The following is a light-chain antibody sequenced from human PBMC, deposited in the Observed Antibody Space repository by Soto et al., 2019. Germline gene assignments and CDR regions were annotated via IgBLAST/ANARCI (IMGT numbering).Light chain of an antibody. CDR1: QGISNY. Sequence: DIQMTQSPSSLSASVGERVTITCRASQGISNYLAWYQQKPGKPPNLLIYAASTLQSGVPSRFSGSGSGTDFTLTISSLQPGDVATYYCQNHDSAPITVGQGTRLEIK. CDR3: QNHDSAPIT. CDR2: AAS. J-gene: IGKJ5*01. V-gene: IGKV1-27*01.